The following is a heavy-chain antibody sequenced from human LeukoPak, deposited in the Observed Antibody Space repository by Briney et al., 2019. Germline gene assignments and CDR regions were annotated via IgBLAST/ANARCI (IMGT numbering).Heavy chain of an antibody. CDR2: IYTSGST. CDR3: ARDLDRITIFGVAPSEYYMDV. D-gene: IGHD3-3*01. Sequence: PSQTLSLTCTVSGGSISSGSYYWSWIRQPAGKGLEWIGRIYTSGSTNYNPSLKSRVTISVDTSKNQFSLKLSSVTAADTAVYYCARDLDRITIFGVAPSEYYMDVWGKGTTVTVSS. V-gene: IGHV4-61*02. CDR1: GGSISSGSYY. J-gene: IGHJ6*03.